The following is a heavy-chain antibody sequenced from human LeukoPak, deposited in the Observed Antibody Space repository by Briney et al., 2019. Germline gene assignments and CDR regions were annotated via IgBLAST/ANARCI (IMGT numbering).Heavy chain of an antibody. V-gene: IGHV3-23*01. CDR2: ISGSGGST. D-gene: IGHD2-2*01. J-gene: IGHJ6*02. CDR1: GFTFSSYA. CDR3: ARDLPPAPWNGMDV. Sequence: GGSLRLSCAASGFTFSSYAMSWVRQAPGKGLEWVSAISGSGGSTYYADSVKGRFTISRDNSKNTLYLQMNSLRPEDTAVYYCARDLPPAPWNGMDVWGQGTMVTVS.